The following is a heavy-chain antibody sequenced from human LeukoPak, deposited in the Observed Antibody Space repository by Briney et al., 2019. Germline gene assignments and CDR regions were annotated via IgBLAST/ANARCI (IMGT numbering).Heavy chain of an antibody. D-gene: IGHD3-22*01. V-gene: IGHV3-30-3*02. J-gene: IGHJ4*02. CDR1: GFTFSSYA. Sequence: HPGGSLRLSCAASGFTFSSYAMHWVRQAPGKGLEWVAVISYGGSNKYYADSVKGRFTISRDNSKNTLYLQMHSLRAEDTAVYYCAKYALDYYDSIFYFDYWGQGTLVTVSS. CDR2: ISYGGSNK. CDR3: AKYALDYYDSIFYFDY.